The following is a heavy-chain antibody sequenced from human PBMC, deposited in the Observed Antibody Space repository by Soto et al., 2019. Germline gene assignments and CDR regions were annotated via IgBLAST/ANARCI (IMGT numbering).Heavy chain of an antibody. CDR1: GFTFSNNW. CDR3: ARAGVGAEAFDI. J-gene: IGHJ3*02. V-gene: IGHV3-74*01. CDR2: VNSDGSNT. Sequence: GGSLRLSCAASGFTFSNNWMHWVRQAPAKGLVWVSRVNSDGSNTIYADSVKGRFTISRDSAKNTLYLQMNSLRAEDTAVYYCARAGVGAEAFDIWGQGTMVTVSS. D-gene: IGHD1-26*01.